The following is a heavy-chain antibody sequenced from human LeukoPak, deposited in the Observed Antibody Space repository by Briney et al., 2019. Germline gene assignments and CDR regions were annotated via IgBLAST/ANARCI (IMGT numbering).Heavy chain of an antibody. CDR2: IYHSGST. CDR3: AGTRYCSSASRQTTAP. CDR1: GGSISSGGYY. V-gene: IGHV4-30-2*02. Sequence: SETLSLTCTVSGGSISSGGYYWSWIRQPPGKGLEWIGYIYHSGSTYYNPSLKSRVTISVDTSKNQFSLKLNSVTAADTAVYYCAGTRYCSSASRQTTAPWGQGTLVTVSS. D-gene: IGHD2-2*01. J-gene: IGHJ5*02.